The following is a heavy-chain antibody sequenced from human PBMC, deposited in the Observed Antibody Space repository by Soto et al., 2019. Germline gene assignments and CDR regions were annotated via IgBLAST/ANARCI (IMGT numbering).Heavy chain of an antibody. D-gene: IGHD3-10*01. CDR3: ARDRQYGSGYGMDV. V-gene: IGHV3-33*01. Sequence: QVQLVESGGGVVQPGRSLRLSCAASGFTFSSYGMHWVRQAPGKGLEWVAVTWYDGSNKYYADSVKGRFTISRDNSKNTLYLPMNSLRAEDTAVYYCARDRQYGSGYGMDVWGQGTTVTVSS. CDR1: GFTFSSYG. J-gene: IGHJ6*02. CDR2: TWYDGSNK.